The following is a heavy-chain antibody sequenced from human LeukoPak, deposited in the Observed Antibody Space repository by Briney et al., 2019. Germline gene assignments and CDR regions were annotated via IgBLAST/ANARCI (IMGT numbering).Heavy chain of an antibody. CDR3: ARCPTGDYGDYSWVRSYYFDY. CDR2: INPNSGGT. Sequence: ASVKVSCKASGYTFTGYYMHWVRQAPGQGLEWMGWINPNSGGTNYAQKFQGRVTMTRDTSISTAYMELSRLRSDDTAVYYCARCPTGDYGDYSWVRSYYFDYWGQGTLVTVSS. D-gene: IGHD4-17*01. V-gene: IGHV1-2*02. J-gene: IGHJ4*02. CDR1: GYTFTGYY.